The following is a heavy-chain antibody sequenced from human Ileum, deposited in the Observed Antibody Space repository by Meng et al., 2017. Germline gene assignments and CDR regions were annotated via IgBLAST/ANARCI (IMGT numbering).Heavy chain of an antibody. CDR3: AKGLGSDYDYNWFDS. V-gene: IGHV4-4*07. D-gene: IGHD5-12*01. J-gene: IGHJ5*01. Sequence: LKGSGPQRVRPPETLSLTCTVDGASISNYYWNWIRQPAGKGLEWIGRVHSIGNTRYNPALESRITMSIDTSENQFSLLLSSVTAADTAVYYCAKGLGSDYDYNWFDSWGQGTLVTVSS. CDR2: VHSIGNT. CDR1: GASISNYY.